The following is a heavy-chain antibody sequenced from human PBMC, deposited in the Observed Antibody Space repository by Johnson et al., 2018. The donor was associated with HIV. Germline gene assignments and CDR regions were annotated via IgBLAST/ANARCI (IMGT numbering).Heavy chain of an antibody. CDR1: GFTFDDYA. J-gene: IGHJ3*02. CDR3: AKDKGGSGWYLHAFDI. D-gene: IGHD6-19*01. CDR2: ISWNSGSI. Sequence: VHLVESGGGVVQPGRSLRLSCAASGFTFDDYAMHWVRPAPGTGLEWVSGISWNSGSICYADSVTGRFTISRDNAQNSLYLQMNSLRAEDTAVYYCAKDKGGSGWYLHAFDIWGQGTMVTVSS. V-gene: IGHV3-9*01.